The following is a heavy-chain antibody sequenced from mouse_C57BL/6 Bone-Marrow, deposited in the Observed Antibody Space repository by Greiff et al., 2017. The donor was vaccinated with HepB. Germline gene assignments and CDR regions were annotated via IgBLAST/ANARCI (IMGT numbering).Heavy chain of an antibody. D-gene: IGHD3-2*02. Sequence: QVQLQQPGAELVKPGASVKLSCKASGYTFTSYWMHWVKQRPGQGLEWIGMIHPNSGSTNYNEKFKSKATLTVDKSSSTAYMQLSSLTSEDSAFYDCAFDSSGYAVDYWGQGTLVTVSA. CDR1: GYTFTSYW. CDR2: IHPNSGST. J-gene: IGHJ3*01. CDR3: AFDSSGYAVDY. V-gene: IGHV1-64*01.